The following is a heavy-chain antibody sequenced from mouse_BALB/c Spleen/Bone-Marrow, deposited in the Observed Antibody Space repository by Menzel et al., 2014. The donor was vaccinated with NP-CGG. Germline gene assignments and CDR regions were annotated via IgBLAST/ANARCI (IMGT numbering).Heavy chain of an antibody. J-gene: IGHJ3*01. Sequence: VNLVESGPGLVAPSQSLSITCTVSGFSLTSYGVHWVRQPPGKGLEWLGVIWAGGSTNYNSALMSRLSISKDNSKSQVFLKMNSLQTDDTAMYYCARDRGLGRFAYWGQGTLVTVSA. D-gene: IGHD4-1*01. V-gene: IGHV2-9*02. CDR2: IWAGGST. CDR1: GFSLTSYG. CDR3: ARDRGLGRFAY.